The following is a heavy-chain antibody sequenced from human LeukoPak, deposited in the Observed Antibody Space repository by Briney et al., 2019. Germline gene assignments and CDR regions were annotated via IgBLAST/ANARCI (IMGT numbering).Heavy chain of an antibody. D-gene: IGHD5-24*01. CDR2: IIPIFGTA. J-gene: IGHJ4*02. V-gene: IGHV1-69*13. Sequence: SVKVSCKASGGTFSSYAISWVRQAPGQGLEWMEGIIPIFGTANYAQKFQGRVTITADESTSTAYMELSSLRSEDTAVYYCARGTRVEMATIPQIWFLDYWGQGTLVTVSS. CDR3: ARGTRVEMATIPQIWFLDY. CDR1: GGTFSSYA.